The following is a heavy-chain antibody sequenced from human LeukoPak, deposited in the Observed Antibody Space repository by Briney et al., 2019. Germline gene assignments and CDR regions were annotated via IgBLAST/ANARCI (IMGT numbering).Heavy chain of an antibody. V-gene: IGHV4-39*01. CDR2: IFYSGIT. D-gene: IGHD3-10*01. CDR1: GGSISSSRYY. J-gene: IGHJ5*02. Sequence: SETLSLTCTVSGGSISSSRYYWGWIRQPPGKGLQWIGSIFYSGITYYNPSLKSRVTISVDTSKNQFSLKLNSVTAADTAVYYCARRIGSGSLLRDWFDPWGQGTLVTVSS. CDR3: ARRIGSGSLLRDWFDP.